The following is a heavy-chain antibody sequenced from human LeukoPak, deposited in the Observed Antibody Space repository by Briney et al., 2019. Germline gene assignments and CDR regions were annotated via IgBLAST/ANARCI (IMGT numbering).Heavy chain of an antibody. CDR3: ASYLTSIPSGMDV. CDR1: GFTFSRYW. D-gene: IGHD2/OR15-2a*01. V-gene: IGHV3-74*01. J-gene: IGHJ6*02. CDR2: ISTDGSST. Sequence: RGSLRLSCAASGFTFSRYWMHWRRHAPRKGLVWVSRISTDGSSTSYADSVKGRFTISRANGKNTLYLQMNSLRAEDTAVYYCASYLTSIPSGMDVWGQGTTVTVSS.